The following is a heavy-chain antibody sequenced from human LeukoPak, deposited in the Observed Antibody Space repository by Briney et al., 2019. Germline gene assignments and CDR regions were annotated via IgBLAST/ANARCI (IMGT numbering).Heavy chain of an antibody. CDR3: ARGEYDFWSGYSNWFDP. CDR1: GGSISSSSYY. CDR2: INHSGST. Sequence: SETLSLTCTVSGGSISSSSYYWGWIRQPPGKGLEWIGEINHSGSTNYNPSLKSRVTISVDTSKNQFSLKLSSVTAADTAVYYCARGEYDFWSGYSNWFDPWGQGTLVTVSS. J-gene: IGHJ5*02. V-gene: IGHV4-39*07. D-gene: IGHD3-3*01.